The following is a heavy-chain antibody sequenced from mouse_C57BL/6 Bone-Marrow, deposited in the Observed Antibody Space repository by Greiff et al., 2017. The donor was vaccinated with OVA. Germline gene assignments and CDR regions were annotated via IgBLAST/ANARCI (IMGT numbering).Heavy chain of an antibody. V-gene: IGHV1-80*01. Sequence: VQLQQSGAELVKPGASVKISCKASGYAFSSYWMNWVKQRPGKGLEWIGQIYPGDGDTNYNGKFKGKATLTADKSSSTAYMQLSSLTSEDSAVYFCARSGYEDYAMDYWGQGTSVTVSS. CDR1: GYAFSSYW. J-gene: IGHJ4*01. D-gene: IGHD3-1*01. CDR2: IYPGDGDT. CDR3: ARSGYEDYAMDY.